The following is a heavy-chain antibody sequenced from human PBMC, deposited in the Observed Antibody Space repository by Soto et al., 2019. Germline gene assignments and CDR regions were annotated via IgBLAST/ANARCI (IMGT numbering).Heavy chain of an antibody. CDR1: GYSFTTYG. CDR2: ISGYNGNT. CDR3: AREGPAPYYYYGMDV. J-gene: IGHJ6*02. Sequence: QVQLVQSGGEVKKPGASVKVSCKTSGYSFTTYGISWVRQAPVQGLEWMGWISGYNGNTNYAQKFQGRVTMTTDTSTSTAYMELRSLRSDDTDVYYCAREGPAPYYYYGMDVWGQGSTVAVSS. V-gene: IGHV1-18*01.